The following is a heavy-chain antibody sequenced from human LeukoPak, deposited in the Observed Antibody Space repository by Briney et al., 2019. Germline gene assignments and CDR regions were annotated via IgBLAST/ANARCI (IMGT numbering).Heavy chain of an antibody. D-gene: IGHD1-14*01. CDR1: GFTFSSHL. J-gene: IGHJ4*02. V-gene: IGHV3-74*01. CDR3: VRKFATGD. CDR2: VKSDGAAT. Sequence: GGSLRLSCAASGFTFSSHLMHWVRQAQGTGLVWVSSVKSDGAATNYADSVKGRFTISRDNAKNTLYLQMNSLRVEDTAVYYCVRKFATGDWGQGTLVTVSS.